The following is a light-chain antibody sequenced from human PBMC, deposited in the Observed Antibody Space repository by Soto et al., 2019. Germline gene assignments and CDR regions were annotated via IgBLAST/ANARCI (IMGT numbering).Light chain of an antibody. V-gene: IGKV3-15*01. CDR3: QQYDNWPPYT. J-gene: IGKJ2*01. CDR1: QSVSNN. CDR2: GAS. Sequence: EIVMTQSPATLSVSPGERATLSCRASQSVSNNLAWYQQKPGQATRLLIYGASTRATGIPARFSGSGSGTEFTLTISSLQSEDFAVYYCQQYDNWPPYTFGQGTKREIK.